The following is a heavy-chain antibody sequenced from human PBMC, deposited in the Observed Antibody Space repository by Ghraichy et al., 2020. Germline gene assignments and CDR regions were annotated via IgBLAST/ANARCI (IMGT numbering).Heavy chain of an antibody. CDR2: ISSSGDST. CDR1: GFTFSSYV. V-gene: IGHV3-23*01. CDR3: AKDRVGVFPDAFDI. J-gene: IGHJ3*02. D-gene: IGHD3-22*01. Sequence: GGSLRLSCVASGFTFSSYVMTWVRQAPGEGLDWVSGISSSGDSTYYADSVKGRFTVSRDNSKNTLYLQMNSVRAEDTAIYYCAKDRVGVFPDAFDIWGQGTLVTVSS.